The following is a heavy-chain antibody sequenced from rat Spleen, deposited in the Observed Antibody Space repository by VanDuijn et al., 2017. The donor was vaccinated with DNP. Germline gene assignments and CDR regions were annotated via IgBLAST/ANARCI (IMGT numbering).Heavy chain of an antibody. Sequence: EVQLVESGGGLVQPGRSLKLSCAASGFTFSDYDMAWVRQAPTKGLEWVASISPSGGSTYYRDSVKGRFTVSRDNAKSSLYLQMDSLRSEDTATYYCARHNTYYGYSFDYWGQGVMVTVSS. J-gene: IGHJ2*01. CDR3: ARHNTYYGYSFDY. CDR1: GFTFSDYD. V-gene: IGHV5-25*01. D-gene: IGHD1-9*01. CDR2: ISPSGGST.